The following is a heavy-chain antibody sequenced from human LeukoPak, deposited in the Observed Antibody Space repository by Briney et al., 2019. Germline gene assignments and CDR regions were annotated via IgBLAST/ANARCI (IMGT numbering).Heavy chain of an antibody. V-gene: IGHV3-23*01. CDR3: AKQTARYCSGGSCYPL. CDR2: ISGSGGST. D-gene: IGHD2-15*01. J-gene: IGHJ4*02. CDR1: GFTFSSYA. Sequence: PGGSLRLSCAASGFTFSSYAMSWVRQAPGKGLEWVSAISGSGGSTYYADSMKGRFTISRDNSKNTLYLQMNSLRAEDTAVYYCAKQTARYCSGGSCYPLWGQGTLVTVSS.